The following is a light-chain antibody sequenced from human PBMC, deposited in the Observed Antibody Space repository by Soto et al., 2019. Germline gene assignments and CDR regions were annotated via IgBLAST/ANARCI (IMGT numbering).Light chain of an antibody. V-gene: IGLV4-60*03. CDR2: LEGSGSY. CDR3: ETWDSNTRV. CDR1: SGHSSYI. J-gene: IGLJ3*02. Sequence: QPVLTQSSSASASLGSSVKLTCTLSSGHSSYIIAWHQQQPGKAPRYLMKLEGSGSYNKGSGVPDRFSGSSSGADRYLTLSNLLSEDEADYYSETWDSNTRVFGGGTKLTVL.